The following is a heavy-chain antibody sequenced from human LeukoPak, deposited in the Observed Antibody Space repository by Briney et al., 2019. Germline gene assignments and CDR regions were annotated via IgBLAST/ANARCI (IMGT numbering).Heavy chain of an antibody. CDR3: ARGDPSKQLPLDY. V-gene: IGHV4-34*01. CDR1: GGSFSGYY. D-gene: IGHD5-18*01. CDR2: INHSGST. J-gene: IGHJ4*02. Sequence: PSETLSLTCAVYGGSFSGYYWSWIRQPPGKGLEWIGEINHSGSTNYNPSLKSRVTISVDTSKNQFSLKLSSVTAADTAVYYCARGDPSKQLPLDYWGQGTLVTVSS.